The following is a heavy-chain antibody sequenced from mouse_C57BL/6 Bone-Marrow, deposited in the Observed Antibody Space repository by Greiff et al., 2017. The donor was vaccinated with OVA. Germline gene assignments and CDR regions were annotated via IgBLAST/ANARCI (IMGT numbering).Heavy chain of an antibody. D-gene: IGHD2-3*01. CDR3: ARSYDAIDY. V-gene: IGHV3-6*01. Sequence: DVKLVESGPGLVQPSQSLSLTCSATGYSITSGYNWYWIRPFPGNKLEWMGYISKDGSNYYNPSLKNRISITRDTSKNQFFLKLNSVTAEDTATYYCARSYDAIDYWGQGTTLTVSS. J-gene: IGHJ2*01. CDR2: ISKDGSN. CDR1: GYSITSGYN.